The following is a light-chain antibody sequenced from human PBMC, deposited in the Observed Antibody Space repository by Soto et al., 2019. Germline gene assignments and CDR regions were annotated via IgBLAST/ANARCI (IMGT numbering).Light chain of an antibody. CDR2: GAS. Sequence: EMVMTQSPATLSVSPGERATLSCRASQRVRSNLAWYQQKPGQAPRLLIYGASTRATGIPARFSGSGSGTECALAISSLQSEDCAVYYWQQYKDGWTLGQGAKG. CDR3: QQYKDGWT. CDR1: QRVRSN. J-gene: IGKJ1*01. V-gene: IGKV3-15*01.